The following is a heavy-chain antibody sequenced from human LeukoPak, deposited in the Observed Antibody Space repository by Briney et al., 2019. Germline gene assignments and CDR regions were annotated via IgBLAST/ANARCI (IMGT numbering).Heavy chain of an antibody. CDR1: GFTVSSNY. D-gene: IGHD3-10*01. J-gene: IGHJ4*02. CDR3: ARGGGGYPFDY. CDR2: IYSGGST. V-gene: IGHV3-53*01. Sequence: GGSLRLSCAASGFTVSSNYMSWVRQAPGKGLEWVSVIYSGGSTYYADSVKGRFTISRDNSKSTLYLQMHSLRAEDTAVYYCARGGGGYPFDYWGQGTLVTVSS.